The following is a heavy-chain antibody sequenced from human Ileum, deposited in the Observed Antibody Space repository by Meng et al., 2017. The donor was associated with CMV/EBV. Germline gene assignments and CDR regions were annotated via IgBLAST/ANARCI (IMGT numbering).Heavy chain of an antibody. Sequence: SDYTFGGCIMECVRQDAGREVEGKGWIKTKNSDVRYAARYEGRNTIARDTSISTSYMELNKLKSDDTAVYYCASGHDDSGYRRFDPWGQGTLVTVSS. CDR1: DYTFGGCI. CDR2: IKTKNSDV. V-gene: IGHV1-2*02. J-gene: IGHJ5*02. D-gene: IGHD3-22*01. CDR3: ASGHDDSGYRRFDP.